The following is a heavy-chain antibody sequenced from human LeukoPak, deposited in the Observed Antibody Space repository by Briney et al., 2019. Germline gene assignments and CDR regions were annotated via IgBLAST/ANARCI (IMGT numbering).Heavy chain of an antibody. Sequence: ASVKVSCKASGGTFSSYATSWVRQAPGQGLEWMGRIIPILGIANYAQKFQGRVTITADKSTSTAYMELSSLRSEDTAVYYCAREGRIVVVVAAFDAFDIWGQGTMVTVSS. J-gene: IGHJ3*02. CDR2: IIPILGIA. CDR3: AREGRIVVVVAAFDAFDI. D-gene: IGHD2-15*01. V-gene: IGHV1-69*04. CDR1: GGTFSSYA.